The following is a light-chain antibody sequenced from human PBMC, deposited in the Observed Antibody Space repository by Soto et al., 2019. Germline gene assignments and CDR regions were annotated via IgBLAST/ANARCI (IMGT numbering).Light chain of an antibody. CDR3: QQYNSYSVT. CDR1: QSISSW. CDR2: DAS. J-gene: IGKJ1*01. Sequence: DIQMTQSPSTLSASVGDRVTITCRASQSISSWLAWYQQKPGKAPKLLIYDASSLESGVPSRFSGSGSGTEFTLTISSLQPDDFATYYYQQYNSYSVTFGQGTKVEIK. V-gene: IGKV1-5*01.